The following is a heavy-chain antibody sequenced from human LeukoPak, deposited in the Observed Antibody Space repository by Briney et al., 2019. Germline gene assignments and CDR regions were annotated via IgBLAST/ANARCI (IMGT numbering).Heavy chain of an antibody. CDR2: ISGGGGST. CDR1: GFTFSNYA. V-gene: IGHV3-23*01. J-gene: IGHJ4*02. D-gene: IGHD4-17*01. Sequence: GGSLRLSCAASGFTFSNYALSWVRQAPGKGLEWVSGISGGGGSTYYADSVKGRFTISRDKSRNTLYLQMDSLRAEDPAVYYCAKVRDSATVTGRFDYWGQGTLVTVSS. CDR3: AKVRDSATVTGRFDY.